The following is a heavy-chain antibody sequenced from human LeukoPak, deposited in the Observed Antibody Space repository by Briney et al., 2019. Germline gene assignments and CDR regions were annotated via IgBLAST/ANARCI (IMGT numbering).Heavy chain of an antibody. CDR1: GYTLTELS. CDR2: FDPEDGET. Sequence: ASVKVSCKVSGYTLTELSTHWVRQAPGKGLEWMGGFDPEDGETIYAQKFQGRVTMTEDTSTDTAYMELSSLRSEDTAVYYCATVRRLGYCSGGSCSDAFDIWGQGTMVTVSS. J-gene: IGHJ3*02. CDR3: ATVRRLGYCSGGSCSDAFDI. V-gene: IGHV1-24*01. D-gene: IGHD2-15*01.